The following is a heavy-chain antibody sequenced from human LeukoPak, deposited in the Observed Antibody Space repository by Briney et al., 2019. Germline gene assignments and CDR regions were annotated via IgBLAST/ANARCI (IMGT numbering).Heavy chain of an antibody. CDR2: INHSGST. CDR1: GGSFSGYY. D-gene: IGHD1-26*01. CDR3: ARGLIVGATCNFGY. J-gene: IGHJ4*02. V-gene: IGHV4-34*01. Sequence: SETLSLTCAVYGGSFSGYYWSWIRQPPGKGLEWMGEINHSGSTNYNPSLKSRVTISVDTSKNQFSLKLSSVTAADTAVSYCARGLIVGATCNFGYWGQGTLVTVSS.